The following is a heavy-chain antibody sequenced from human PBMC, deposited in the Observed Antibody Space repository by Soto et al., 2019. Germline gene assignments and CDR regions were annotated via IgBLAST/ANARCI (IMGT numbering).Heavy chain of an antibody. Sequence: LRLSCTASGFTFTNYIMTWVRQAPGKGLEWVSSLSSGSRYVYYVDSVKGRFTISRDDAKNSVYLQMNSLRAEDAAVYYCVRGGSSRSYWGQGSRVTVSS. J-gene: IGHJ4*02. CDR1: GFTFTNYI. CDR3: VRGGSSRSY. V-gene: IGHV3-21*01. D-gene: IGHD3-16*02. CDR2: LSSGSRYV.